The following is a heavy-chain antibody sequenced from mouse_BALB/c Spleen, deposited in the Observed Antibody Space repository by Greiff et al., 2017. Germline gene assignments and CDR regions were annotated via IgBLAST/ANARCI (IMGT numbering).Heavy chain of an antibody. Sequence: EVQRVESGGGLVQPGGSRKLSCAASGFTFSSFGMHWVRQAPEKGLEWVAYISSGSSTIYYADTVKGRFTISRDNPKNTLFLQMTSLRSEDTAMYYCARENYYYAMDYWGQGTSVTVSS. CDR2: ISSGSSTI. V-gene: IGHV5-17*02. CDR1: GFTFSSFG. CDR3: ARENYYYAMDY. J-gene: IGHJ4*01.